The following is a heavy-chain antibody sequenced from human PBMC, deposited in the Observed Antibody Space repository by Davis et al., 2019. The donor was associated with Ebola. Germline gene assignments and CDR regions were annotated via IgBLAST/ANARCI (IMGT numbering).Heavy chain of an antibody. Sequence: PGGSLRLSCAASGFTFSSYGMHWVRQAPGKGLEWVAFIRYDGSNKYYADSVKGRFTISRDNSKNTLYLQMNSLRAEDTAVYYCAKDMFHSGSYSNPSYNIDLDAFDIWGQGTMVTVSS. CDR2: IRYDGSNK. J-gene: IGHJ3*02. CDR1: GFTFSSYG. CDR3: AKDMFHSGSYSNPSYNIDLDAFDI. D-gene: IGHD1-26*01. V-gene: IGHV3-30*02.